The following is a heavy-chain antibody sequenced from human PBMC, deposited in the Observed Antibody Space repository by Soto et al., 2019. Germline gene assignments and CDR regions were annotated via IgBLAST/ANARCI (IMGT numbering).Heavy chain of an antibody. CDR1: GYTFTSYA. V-gene: IGHV1-3*01. CDR3: ARDHTPAIFGVVMTLGY. J-gene: IGHJ4*02. CDR2: INAGNGNT. Sequence: ASVKVSCKASGYTFTSYAMHWVRQAPGQRLEWMGWINAGNGNTKYSQKFQGRVTITRDTSASTAYMELSSLRSEDTAVYYCARDHTPAIFGVVMTLGYWGQGTLVTVS. D-gene: IGHD3-3*01.